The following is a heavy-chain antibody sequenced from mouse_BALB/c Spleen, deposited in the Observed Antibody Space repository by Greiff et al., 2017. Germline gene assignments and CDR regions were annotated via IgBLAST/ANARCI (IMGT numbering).Heavy chain of an antibody. D-gene: IGHD3-1*01. V-gene: IGHV1S126*01. CDR1: GYSFTSYW. J-gene: IGHJ4*01. CDR3: ARLHSSGLGDY. Sequence: VKLQESGPQLVRPGASVKISCKASGYSFTSYWMHWVKQRPGQGLEWIGMIDPSDSETRLNQKFKDKATLTVDKSSSTAYMQLSSPTSEDSAVYYCARLHSSGLGDYWGQGTSVTVSS. CDR2: IDPSDSET.